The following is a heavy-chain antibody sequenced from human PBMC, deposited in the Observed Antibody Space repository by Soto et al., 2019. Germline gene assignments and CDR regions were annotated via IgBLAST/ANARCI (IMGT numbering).Heavy chain of an antibody. CDR1: GFTFSSYA. Sequence: GGALRISCAASGFTFSSYAVSWGRQAPGKGPGWVSSISGSGSTIYYADSVKGRFTISRDNSKNTLYLQMSSLRAEDTAVYYCAKVFYYYDSSGYYYFDYWGQGTLVTVSS. CDR2: ISGSGSTI. CDR3: AKVFYYYDSSGYYYFDY. D-gene: IGHD3-22*01. V-gene: IGHV3-23*01. J-gene: IGHJ4*02.